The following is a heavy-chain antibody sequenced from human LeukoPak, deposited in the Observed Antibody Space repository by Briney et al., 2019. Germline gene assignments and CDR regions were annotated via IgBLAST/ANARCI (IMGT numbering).Heavy chain of an antibody. CDR3: ARGNYYDSSGYLPSFDY. CDR2: ISSSSTI. CDR1: GFTFSSYS. J-gene: IGHJ4*02. V-gene: IGHV3-48*04. Sequence: GGSLRLSCAASGFTFSSYSMNWVRQAPGKGLEWVSYISSSSTIYYADSVKGRFTISRDNAKNSLYLQMNSLRAEDTAVYYCARGNYYDSSGYLPSFDYWGQGTLVTVSS. D-gene: IGHD3-22*01.